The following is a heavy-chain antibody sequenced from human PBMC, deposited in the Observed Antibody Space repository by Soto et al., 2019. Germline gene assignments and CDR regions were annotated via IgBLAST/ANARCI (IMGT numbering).Heavy chain of an antibody. D-gene: IGHD3-22*01. Sequence: ASVKVSCKASGYTFTSYGISWVRQAPGQGLEWMGWISAYNGNTNYAQKLQGRVTMTTDTSTSTAYMELRSLRSDDTAVYYCAREGYYDSSGPWPTNFDYWGQGTRVTVSS. CDR2: ISAYNGNT. J-gene: IGHJ4*02. CDR1: GYTFTSYG. CDR3: AREGYYDSSGPWPTNFDY. V-gene: IGHV1-18*01.